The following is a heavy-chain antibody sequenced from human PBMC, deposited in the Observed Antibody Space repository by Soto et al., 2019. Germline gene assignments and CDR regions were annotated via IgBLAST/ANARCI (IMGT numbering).Heavy chain of an antibody. V-gene: IGHV1-18*01. D-gene: IGHD5-18*01. CDR3: VRDETYSSYYFGC. CDR1: GYTFICYG. J-gene: IGHJ4*02. CDR2: ISGYNGNT. Sequence: GSSVKVSCKASGYTFICYGFSWERQAPGQGLEWIGWISGYNGNTDYAQKFQGRVVMTTDTYTSTADMELRSLRADDTAVYYCVRDETYSSYYFGCWGQGTPVTVSS.